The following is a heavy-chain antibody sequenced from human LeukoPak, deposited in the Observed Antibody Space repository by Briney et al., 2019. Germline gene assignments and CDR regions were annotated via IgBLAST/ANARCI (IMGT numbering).Heavy chain of an antibody. CDR2: ISSSGSTI. J-gene: IGHJ5*02. CDR1: GFTFSSYE. V-gene: IGHV3-48*03. CDR3: ARMTTVGWFDP. Sequence: GGSLRLSCAVSGFTFSSYEMNWVRQAPGKGLEWVSYISSSGSTIYYADSVKGRFTISRDNAKNSLYLQMNSLRAEDTAVYYCARMTTVGWFDPWGQGTLVTVSS. D-gene: IGHD4-11*01.